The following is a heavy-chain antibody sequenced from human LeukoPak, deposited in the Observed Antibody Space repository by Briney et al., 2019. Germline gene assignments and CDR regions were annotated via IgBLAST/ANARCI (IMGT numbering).Heavy chain of an antibody. D-gene: IGHD1-1*01. CDR2: IKQDGSEK. J-gene: IGHJ4*02. CDR3: ARDYQL. Sequence: GGSLRLSCAASGFNFNSYWMSWVRQAPGKGLECVANIKQDGSEKYYVDSVKGRFTISRDNTRNSLYLQMNSLRAEDAAVYYCARDYQLWGQGTLVTVSS. V-gene: IGHV3-7*04. CDR1: GFNFNSYW.